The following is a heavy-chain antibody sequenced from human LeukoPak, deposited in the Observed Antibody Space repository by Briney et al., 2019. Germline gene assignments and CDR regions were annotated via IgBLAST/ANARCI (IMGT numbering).Heavy chain of an antibody. Sequence: PGGSLRLSCAASGFTFSSYGMHWVRQAPGKGLEWVANIKEDGSDKYYVDSVKGRFTISRDNAQNSLYLQMNSLRAEDTAVYYCARDTSGKSGWHYFDYWGQGTLVTVSS. CDR3: ARDTSGKSGWHYFDY. CDR1: GFTFSSYG. J-gene: IGHJ4*02. CDR2: IKEDGSDK. V-gene: IGHV3-7*01. D-gene: IGHD6-19*01.